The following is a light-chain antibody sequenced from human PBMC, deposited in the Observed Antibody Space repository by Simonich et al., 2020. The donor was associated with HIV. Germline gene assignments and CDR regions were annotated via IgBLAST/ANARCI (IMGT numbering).Light chain of an antibody. V-gene: IGLV6-57*03. J-gene: IGLJ3*02. CDR3: QSYDSTNRV. CDR2: ADN. Sequence: NFMLTQPHSVSESPGKTVTISCTRSSGTIATNYVQWYQQRPGRAPTTVIYADNQRPSGVPARFSGSIDTSSNSASLTISGLKTEDEADYYCQSYDSTNRVFGGGTKLTVL. CDR1: SGTIATNY.